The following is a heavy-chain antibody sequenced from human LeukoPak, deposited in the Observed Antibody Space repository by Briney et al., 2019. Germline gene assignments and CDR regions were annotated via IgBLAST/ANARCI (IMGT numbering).Heavy chain of an antibody. CDR1: GFTFSSYA. D-gene: IGHD1-26*01. V-gene: IGHV3-33*06. CDR3: AKPTSGSGSFLIDF. Sequence: GGSLRLSCAASGFTFSSYAMSWVRQAPGKGLEWVAVIWDDGSSKYYADSVKGRFTISRDNSKNTLYLQMNSLRVEDTAVYYCAKPTSGSGSFLIDFWGQGTLVTVSS. CDR2: IWDDGSSK. J-gene: IGHJ4*02.